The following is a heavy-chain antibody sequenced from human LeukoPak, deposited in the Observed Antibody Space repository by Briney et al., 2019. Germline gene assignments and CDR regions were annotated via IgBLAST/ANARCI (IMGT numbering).Heavy chain of an antibody. V-gene: IGHV1-8*03. Sequence: ASVKVSCKASGYTFTSYDINWVRQATGQGLEWMGWMNPNSGNTGYAQKFQGRVTITRNTSISTAYMELSSLRSEDTAIYYCARTLHPPNLNWYFDYWGQGILVTVSS. CDR3: ARTLHPPNLNWYFDY. CDR2: MNPNSGNT. CDR1: GYTFTSYD. J-gene: IGHJ4*02. D-gene: IGHD1-1*01.